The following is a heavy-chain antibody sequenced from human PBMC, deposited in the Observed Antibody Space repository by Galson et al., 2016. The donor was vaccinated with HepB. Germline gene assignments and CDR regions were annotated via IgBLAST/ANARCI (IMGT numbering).Heavy chain of an antibody. CDR1: GFIFRAYA. D-gene: IGHD1-1*01. J-gene: IGHJ4*02. Sequence: SLRLSCAASGFIFRAYAMHWVRQAPGKGLEWVAVTSSDATSKYYLDSVKGRFTISRDNSRNTLFLQMNGLRGEDTAIYYCARAPALAEKLDYWGPGSLVIVSS. CDR3: ARAPALAEKLDY. CDR2: TSSDATSK. V-gene: IGHV3-30*04.